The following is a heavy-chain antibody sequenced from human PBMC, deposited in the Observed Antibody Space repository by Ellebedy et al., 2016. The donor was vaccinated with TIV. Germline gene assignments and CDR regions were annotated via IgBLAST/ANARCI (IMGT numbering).Heavy chain of an antibody. V-gene: IGHV3-7*01. CDR1: GFTFSSYW. J-gene: IGHJ6*02. Sequence: GGSLRLSXAASGFTFSSYWMSWVRQAPGKGLEWVANIKQDGSEKYYVDSVKGRFTISRDNAKNSLYLQMNSLRAEETAVYYCARLQLAPYYCYGMDVWGQGTTVTVSS. CDR3: ARLQLAPYYCYGMDV. D-gene: IGHD6-13*01. CDR2: IKQDGSEK.